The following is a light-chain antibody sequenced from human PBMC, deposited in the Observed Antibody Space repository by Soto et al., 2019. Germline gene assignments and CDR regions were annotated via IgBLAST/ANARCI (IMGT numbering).Light chain of an antibody. CDR2: RAS. J-gene: IGKJ1*01. V-gene: IGKV3-15*01. CDR1: QNIYSN. CDR3: QQYDISPWT. Sequence: IVMTQSPATLSVSPGERATLSCRASQNIYSNVAWYQQRPGQAPRLLIYRASTRATGIPARFSGSGSGTEFTLTISSLQSEDFTVYYCQQYDISPWTFGQGTKVEIK.